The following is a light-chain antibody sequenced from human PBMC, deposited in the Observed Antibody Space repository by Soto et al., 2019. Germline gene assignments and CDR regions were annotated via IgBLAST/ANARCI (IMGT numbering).Light chain of an antibody. CDR3: QSYDSSRSGYV. J-gene: IGLJ1*01. CDR2: GNS. V-gene: IGLV1-40*01. CDR1: SSNIGAGYD. Sequence: QSVLTQPPSVSGATGQRVTISCTGSSSNIGAGYDVHWYQQLPGTAPKLLSYGNSNRPSGVPDRFSGSKSGTSASLAITGLQAEDEADYYCQSYDSSRSGYVFGTGTKLTVL.